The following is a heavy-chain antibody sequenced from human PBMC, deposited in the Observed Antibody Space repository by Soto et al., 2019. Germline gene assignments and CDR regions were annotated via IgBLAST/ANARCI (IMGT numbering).Heavy chain of an antibody. J-gene: IGHJ6*03. CDR3: AKDETAIVYYYYMDV. CDR2: ISYDGSNK. Sequence: GGSLRLSCAASGFTFSSYGMHWVRQAPGKGLEWVAVISYDGSNKYYADSVKGRFTISRDNSKNTLYLQMNSLRAEDTAVYYCAKDETAIVYYYYMDVWGKGTTVTVSS. CDR1: GFTFSSYG. D-gene: IGHD2-21*02. V-gene: IGHV3-30*18.